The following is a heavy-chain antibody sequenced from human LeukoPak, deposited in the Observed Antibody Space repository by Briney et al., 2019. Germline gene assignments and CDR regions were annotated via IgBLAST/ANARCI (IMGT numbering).Heavy chain of an antibody. CDR1: GGSVSTNSAA. V-gene: IGHV6-1*01. Sequence: SQTLSLTCAISGGSVSTNSAAWNWIRQSPSRGLEWLGRTFYRSKWYNDYAVSVKSRMTIKPDTSKNQFSLHLNSVTPEDTAVYYCARVIVNWRRAYCSSISCYSAFDIWGQGTMVTVSS. CDR3: ARVIVNWRRAYCSSISCYSAFDI. J-gene: IGHJ3*02. CDR2: TFYRSKWYN. D-gene: IGHD2-2*01.